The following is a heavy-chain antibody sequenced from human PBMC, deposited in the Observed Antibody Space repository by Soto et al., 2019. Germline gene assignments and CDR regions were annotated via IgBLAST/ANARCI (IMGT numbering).Heavy chain of an antibody. Sequence: GGSLRLSCAASGFTFSENYMSWVRQAPGKGLEWVSLIYTGDKTHYAESVKGRFTIPRDDSKNTLFLQMNSLSADDTAVYYCARVVAQTDFWGPGTLVTVSS. D-gene: IGHD5-12*01. CDR2: IYTGDKT. V-gene: IGHV3-66*01. CDR1: GFTFSENY. CDR3: ARVVAQTDF. J-gene: IGHJ4*02.